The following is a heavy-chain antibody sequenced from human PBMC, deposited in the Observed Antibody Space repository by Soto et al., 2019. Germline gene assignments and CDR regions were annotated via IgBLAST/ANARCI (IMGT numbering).Heavy chain of an antibody. V-gene: IGHV4-59*01. Sequence: SETLSLTCTVSGGSISSYYWSWIRQPPGKGLEWIGYIYYSGSTNYNPSLKSRVTISVDTSKSQFYLRLNSVTAADTAVYYCASSAGQLGDSFYSEGMDVWGHWTTVAVSS. D-gene: IGHD3-10*01. J-gene: IGHJ6*02. CDR2: IYYSGST. CDR1: GGSISSYY. CDR3: ASSAGQLGDSFYSEGMDV.